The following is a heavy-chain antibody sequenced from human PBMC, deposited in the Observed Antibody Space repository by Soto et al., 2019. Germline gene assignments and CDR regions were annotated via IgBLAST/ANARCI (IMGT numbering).Heavy chain of an antibody. CDR3: ARDVPYDILTGYYRNYYYYYGMDV. D-gene: IGHD3-9*01. V-gene: IGHV6-1*01. CDR2: TYFRSNLYN. CDR1: GDSVSSNSAA. J-gene: IGHJ6*02. Sequence: PSQTLSLTCAISGDSVSSNSAAWNWIRQSPSRGLEWLGRTYFRSNLYNDYAVSVKSRITINPDTSKNQFSLQLNFVTPEDTAMYYCARDVPYDILTGYYRNYYYYYGMDVWGQGTTVTVSS.